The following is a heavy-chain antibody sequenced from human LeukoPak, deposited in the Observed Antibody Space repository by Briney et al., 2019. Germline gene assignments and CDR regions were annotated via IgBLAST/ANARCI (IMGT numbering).Heavy chain of an antibody. D-gene: IGHD3-9*01. J-gene: IGHJ4*02. CDR2: IRNVITTP. Sequence: PGRSLRPSPVVSGLAFTNNTTNRGCQAPGKGRWRGSYIRNVITTPTYAHSVKGRLTISRENAKNSLYLKMTLLRVQDTAVFYLAREGEKRYEIDYWAQETLVSVPT. CDR3: AREGEKRYEIDY. CDR1: GLAFTNNT. V-gene: IGHV3-48*01.